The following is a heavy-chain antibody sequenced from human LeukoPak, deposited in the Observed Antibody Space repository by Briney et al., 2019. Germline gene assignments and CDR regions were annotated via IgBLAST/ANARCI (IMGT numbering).Heavy chain of an antibody. J-gene: IGHJ6*02. Sequence: GGPLRLSCAASGFTFSTYAMSWVRQAPGKGLEWVSAISRSGDTTFYADSVKDRFTISRDNSKNTVYLQMNSLRAEDTAVYYCAKGGLYYYAMDVWGQGTTVTV. CDR1: GFTFSTYA. D-gene: IGHD2-21*01. CDR3: AKGGLYYYAMDV. CDR2: ISRSGDTT. V-gene: IGHV3-23*01.